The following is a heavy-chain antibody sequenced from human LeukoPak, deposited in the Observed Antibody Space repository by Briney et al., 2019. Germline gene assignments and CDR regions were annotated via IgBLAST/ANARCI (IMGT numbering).Heavy chain of an antibody. CDR3: ARVSDTSMVTPGFDS. D-gene: IGHD5-18*01. Sequence: GASVKVSCKTSGYNFNRYTITWVRQAPGQGLEWMGWVSTSNGATNCAEKFQGRVTMTTEAVTKTAYMELRRLTSGDTAMYFCARVSDTSMVTPGFDSWGQGTLVTVS. V-gene: IGHV1-18*01. J-gene: IGHJ4*02. CDR1: GYNFNRYT. CDR2: VSTSNGAT.